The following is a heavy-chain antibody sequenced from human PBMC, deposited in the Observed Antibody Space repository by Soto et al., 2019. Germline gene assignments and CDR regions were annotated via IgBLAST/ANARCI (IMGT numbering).Heavy chain of an antibody. V-gene: IGHV1-69*12. D-gene: IGHD3-22*01. J-gene: IGHJ1*01. Sequence: QVQLVQSGAEVKKPGSSVKVSCKASGGTFSSYAISWVRQAPGQGLEWMGGIIPIFGTANYAQKFQGRVTITADESTSPAYMELSSLRSEDTAVYYCASAPARQYYYDSSGYRFQHWGQGTLVTVSS. CDR3: ASAPARQYYYDSSGYRFQH. CDR2: IIPIFGTA. CDR1: GGTFSSYA.